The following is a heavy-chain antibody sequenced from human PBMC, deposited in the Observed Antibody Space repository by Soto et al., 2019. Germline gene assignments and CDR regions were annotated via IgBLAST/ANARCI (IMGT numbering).Heavy chain of an antibody. CDR3: ARGFGRFNY. D-gene: IGHD3-10*01. V-gene: IGHV3-48*03. J-gene: IGHJ4*02. CDR1: GFTFNDFE. Sequence: EVQLLESGGGLVQPGGSLRLSCGVSGFTFNDFEMNWVRQAPGKGLEWLAYIDGSGTTKKYAASVRGRFTISRDNPNNSLFLQMSSLSAADTAICYCARGFGRFNYWGQGTLVSVSS. CDR2: IDGSGTTK.